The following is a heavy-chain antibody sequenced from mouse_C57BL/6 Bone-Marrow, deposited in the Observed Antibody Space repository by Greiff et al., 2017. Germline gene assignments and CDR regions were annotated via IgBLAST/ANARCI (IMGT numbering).Heavy chain of an antibody. Sequence: QVQLQQPGAELVMPGASVMLSCKASGYTFTSYWMHWVKQRPGQGLEWIGEIDPSDSYTNYNQKFKGKSTLTVDKSSSTAYMQLSSLTSEDSAVYYCAKGLLSPFAYWGQGTLVTVSA. D-gene: IGHD2-3*01. CDR1: GYTFTSYW. CDR2: IDPSDSYT. CDR3: AKGLLSPFAY. V-gene: IGHV1-69*01. J-gene: IGHJ3*01.